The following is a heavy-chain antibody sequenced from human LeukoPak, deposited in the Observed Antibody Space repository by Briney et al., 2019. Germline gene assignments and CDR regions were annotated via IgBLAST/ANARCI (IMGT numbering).Heavy chain of an antibody. CDR1: GYTFNSYG. V-gene: IGHV1-18*01. Sequence: ASVKVSCKASGYTFNSYGISWVRQAPGQGLEWLGWTSAYNGNTNYAQKLQGRVTMTTDTSTSTAYMELRSLRFDDTAVYYCARSQYSSGGGDYWGQGTLVSVSS. CDR2: TSAYNGNT. CDR3: ARSQYSSGGGDY. D-gene: IGHD3-22*01. J-gene: IGHJ4*02.